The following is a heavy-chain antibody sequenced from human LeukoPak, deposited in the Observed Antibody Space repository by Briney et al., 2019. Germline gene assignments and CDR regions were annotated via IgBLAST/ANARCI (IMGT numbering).Heavy chain of an antibody. J-gene: IGHJ6*03. CDR2: INHSGST. CDR1: GGSLSGYY. V-gene: IGHV4-34*01. D-gene: IGHD2-2*02. CDR3: AREATHCSSTSCYKGYYCYMDV. Sequence: PSETLSLTCAVYGGSLSGYYWSWIRQPPGKGLEWIGEINHSGSTNYNPSLKSRVTISVDTSKNQFSLKLSSVTAADTAVYYCAREATHCSSTSCYKGYYCYMDVWGKGTTVTVSS.